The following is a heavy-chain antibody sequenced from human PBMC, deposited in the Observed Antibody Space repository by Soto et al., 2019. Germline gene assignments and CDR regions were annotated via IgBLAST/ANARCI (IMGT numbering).Heavy chain of an antibody. CDR1: GFTFGDYA. CDR3: TSQGPLRFLEWLFPPRYGMDV. D-gene: IGHD3-3*01. J-gene: IGHJ6*02. CDR2: IRSKAYGGTT. V-gene: IGHV3-49*03. Sequence: GGSLRLSCTASGFTFGDYAMSWFRQAPGKGLEWVGFIRSKAYGGTTEYAASVKGRFTISRDDSKSIAYLQMNSLKTEDTAVYYCTSQGPLRFLEWLFPPRYGMDVWGQGTTVTVSS.